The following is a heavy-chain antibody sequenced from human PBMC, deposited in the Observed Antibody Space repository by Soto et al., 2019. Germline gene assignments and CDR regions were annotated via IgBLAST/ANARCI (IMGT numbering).Heavy chain of an antibody. Sequence: QVQLQESGPGLVKPSQTLSLTCTVSGGSINSGGYYWSWIRQHPGKGLEWIGYIYYSGSTYYNPSLKSRLTISVDTSKNQCSLKLSSVTAADTAVYYCARGVTMVRGVIHTPYFDYWGQGTLVTVSS. J-gene: IGHJ4*02. CDR3: ARGVTMVRGVIHTPYFDY. V-gene: IGHV4-31*03. CDR2: IYYSGST. CDR1: GGSINSGGYY. D-gene: IGHD3-10*01.